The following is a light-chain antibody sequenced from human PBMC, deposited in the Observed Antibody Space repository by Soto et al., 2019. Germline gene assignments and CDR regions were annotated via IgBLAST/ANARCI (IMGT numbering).Light chain of an antibody. CDR3: QQYNTN. J-gene: IGKJ2*01. V-gene: IGKV1-5*01. CDR2: DAS. Sequence: IQMTQSPSTLSASVGDTVTITCRASQSINNWLAWYQQKPGKAPKVVIYDASSLGSGVPSRFSGSGSGTEFTLTISSLQPDDFATYYCQQYNTNFGQGTKLEIK. CDR1: QSINNW.